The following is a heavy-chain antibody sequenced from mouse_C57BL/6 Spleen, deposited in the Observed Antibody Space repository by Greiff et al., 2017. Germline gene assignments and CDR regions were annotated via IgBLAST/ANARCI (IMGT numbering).Heavy chain of an antibody. J-gene: IGHJ4*01. CDR2: ISSGSSTI. Sequence: EVKLVESGGGLVKPGGSLKLSCAASGFTFSDYGMHWVRQAPEKGLEWVAYISSGSSTIYSADTVKGRFTISRDNAKNTLFLQMTSLRSEDTAMYYCARQGPFYYGKGGDAMDYWGQGTSVTVSS. CDR3: ARQGPFYYGKGGDAMDY. CDR1: GFTFSDYG. D-gene: IGHD2-1*01. V-gene: IGHV5-17*01.